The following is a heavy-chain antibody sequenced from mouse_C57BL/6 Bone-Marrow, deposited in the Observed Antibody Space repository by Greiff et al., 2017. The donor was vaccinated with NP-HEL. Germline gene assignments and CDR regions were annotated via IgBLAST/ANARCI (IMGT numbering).Heavy chain of an antibody. CDR1: GFNIKDDY. CDR3: TRWLLRGFAD. V-gene: IGHV14-4*01. J-gene: IGHJ3*01. D-gene: IGHD2-3*01. CDR2: IDPENGDT. Sequence: VQLQQSGAELVRPGASVKLSCTASGFNIKDDYMHWVKQRPEQGLEWIGWIDPENGDTEYASKFQGKATITADTSSNTAYLQLSSLTSEDTAVYYCTRWLLRGFADGGQGTLVTVSA.